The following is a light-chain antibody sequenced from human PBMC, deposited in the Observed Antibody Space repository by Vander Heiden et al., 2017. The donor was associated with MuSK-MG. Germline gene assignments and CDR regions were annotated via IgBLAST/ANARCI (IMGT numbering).Light chain of an antibody. CDR2: VAS. Sequence: EVVMTQSPATLTVSPGERATLSCSASQRISTNLAWYQQIPGHAPQPLIYVASTRATGIPARFSGSESGTETKFTLTISSLQAEDFAVYYCQQYNDWPPVTFGQGTKVEI. CDR1: QRISTN. V-gene: IGKV3-15*01. CDR3: QQYNDWPPVT. J-gene: IGKJ1*01.